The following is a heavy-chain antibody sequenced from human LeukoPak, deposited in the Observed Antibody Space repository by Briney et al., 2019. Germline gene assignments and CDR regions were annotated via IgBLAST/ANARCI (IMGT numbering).Heavy chain of an antibody. D-gene: IGHD3/OR15-3a*01. V-gene: IGHV4-39*01. CDR3: ARPRGEDFWAVMGAFDI. Sequence: SETLSLTCTVSGGSISSSSYYSGWIRQPPGKGLEGIGSIYYSGSNYYNPSLKRPVTISLDPYTNQLSLKLRSGTAADTAVYYCARPRGEDFWAVMGAFDIWGQGTMVTVSS. J-gene: IGHJ3*02. CDR1: GGSISSSSYY. CDR2: IYYSGSN.